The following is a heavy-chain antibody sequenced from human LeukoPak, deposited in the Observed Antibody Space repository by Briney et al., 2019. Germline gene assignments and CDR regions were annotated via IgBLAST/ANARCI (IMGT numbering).Heavy chain of an antibody. CDR3: AREGPEYSSSSDAFDI. CDR2: IYYSGST. J-gene: IGHJ3*02. V-gene: IGHV4-59*01. CDR1: GGSISSYY. Sequence: NTSETLSLTCTVSGGSISSYYWSWIRQPPGKGLEWIGYIYYSGSTNYNPSLKSRVTISVETSKNQFSLKLSSVTAADTAVYYCAREGPEYSSSSDAFDIWGQGTMVTVSS. D-gene: IGHD6-6*01.